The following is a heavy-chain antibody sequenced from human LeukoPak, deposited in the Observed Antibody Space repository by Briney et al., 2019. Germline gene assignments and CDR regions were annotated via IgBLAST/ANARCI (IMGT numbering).Heavy chain of an antibody. CDR1: GFTLSSYA. CDR3: AKGNYDSSGYYRGAFDI. CDR2: ISGSGGST. Sequence: PGGSLRLSCAASGFTLSSYAMSWVRQAPGKGLEWVSAISGSGGSTYYADSVKGRFTISRDNSKNTLYLQMNSLRAEDTAVYYCAKGNYDSSGYYRGAFDIWGQGTMVTVSS. D-gene: IGHD3-22*01. J-gene: IGHJ3*02. V-gene: IGHV3-23*01.